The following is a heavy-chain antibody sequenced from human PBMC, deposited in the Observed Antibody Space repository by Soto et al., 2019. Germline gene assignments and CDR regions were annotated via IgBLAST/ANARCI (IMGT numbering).Heavy chain of an antibody. CDR2: MNPNSGNT. CDR1: GYTFTSYD. D-gene: IGHD5-12*01. J-gene: IGHJ4*02. CDR3: AREPKRRDGYNFDS. Sequence: ASVKVSCKASGYTFTSYDINWVRQATGQGLEWMGWMNPNSGNTGYAQKFQGRVTMTRNTSISTAYMELSSLRSEDTAVYYCAREPKRRDGYNFDSWGRGALVTVSS. V-gene: IGHV1-8*01.